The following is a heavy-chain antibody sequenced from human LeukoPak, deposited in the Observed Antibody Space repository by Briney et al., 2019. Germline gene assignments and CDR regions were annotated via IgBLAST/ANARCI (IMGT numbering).Heavy chain of an antibody. CDR3: ARGRYYDSSGYYHFDY. CDR1: GFTFSSYA. J-gene: IGHJ4*02. D-gene: IGHD3-22*01. CDR2: ISSNGGST. Sequence: GGSLRLSCAASGFTFSSYAMHWVRQAPGKGLEYVSAISSNGGSTYYANSVKGRFTISRDNCKNTLYLQMGSLRAEDMAVYYCARGRYYDSSGYYHFDYWGQGTLVTVSS. V-gene: IGHV3-64*01.